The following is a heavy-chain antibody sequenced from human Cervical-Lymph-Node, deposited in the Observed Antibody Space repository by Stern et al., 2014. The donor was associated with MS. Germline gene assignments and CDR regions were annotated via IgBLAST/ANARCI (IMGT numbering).Heavy chain of an antibody. J-gene: IGHJ6*02. CDR2: VSTSGNT. CDR3: ARVRALRGGSQLLPYGMDV. Sequence: QLQLQESGPGLVKPSQTLSLTCTVSGGSISSGPYYWSWVRQPAGKGLEXIGRVSTSGNTDYNPSLKSRVTISADTSKNQFSLRLSSVTVADTAVFYCARVRALRGGSQLLPYGMDVWGQGTTVTVSS. V-gene: IGHV4-61*02. CDR1: GGSISSGPYY. D-gene: IGHD2-2*01.